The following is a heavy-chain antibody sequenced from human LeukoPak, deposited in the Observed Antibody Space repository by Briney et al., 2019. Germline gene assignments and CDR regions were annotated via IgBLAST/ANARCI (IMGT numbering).Heavy chain of an antibody. Sequence: GGSLRLSCAASGFTLSSYSMNWVRQAPGKGLEWVSYISSSSTIYYSDSVKGRFTISRDNSKNTLYLQMNSLSAADTAVYYCAKVYGPYSGSFLYWGQGTLVTVSS. D-gene: IGHD1-26*01. CDR1: GFTLSSYS. J-gene: IGHJ4*02. CDR3: AKVYGPYSGSFLY. CDR2: ISSSSTI. V-gene: IGHV3-48*01.